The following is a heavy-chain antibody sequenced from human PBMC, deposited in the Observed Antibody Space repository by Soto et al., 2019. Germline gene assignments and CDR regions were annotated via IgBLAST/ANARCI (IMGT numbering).Heavy chain of an antibody. CDR2: IYPDESDT. CDR3: ARPSNFDWLFFDY. V-gene: IGHV5-51*01. J-gene: IGHJ4*02. CDR1: GYSFTSYW. Sequence: PGESLKISCKGSGYSFTSYWIGWVRQMPGKGLELMAIIYPDESDTRYSPSFQGQVTISADNSISTAYLQWSSLKASDTAMYYCARPSNFDWLFFDYWGQGTLVTVSS. D-gene: IGHD3-9*01.